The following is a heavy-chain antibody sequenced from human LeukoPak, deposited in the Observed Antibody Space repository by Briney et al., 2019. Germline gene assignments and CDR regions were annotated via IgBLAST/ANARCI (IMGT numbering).Heavy chain of an antibody. Sequence: GGSLRLTCEGSGFTFSNYWMGWVRQAPGKGLQWVANIKTDGSEKYYVDSVKGRFTISRDNAKNSLYLQMNSLRAEDTAVYYCATYSSLNRREFQFWGQGTLLTVSS. CDR1: GFTFSNYW. V-gene: IGHV3-7*01. D-gene: IGHD3-22*01. CDR3: ATYSSLNRREFQF. J-gene: IGHJ1*01. CDR2: IKTDGSEK.